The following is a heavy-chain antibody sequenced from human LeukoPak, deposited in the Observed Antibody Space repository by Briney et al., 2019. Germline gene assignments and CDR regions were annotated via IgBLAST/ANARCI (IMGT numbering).Heavy chain of an antibody. Sequence: PGGSLRLSCAASGFTLTWHVMHWVRQAPGKALEYVSFIHHNGEMTSYAESVRGRFTVSRDNPKNTLFLELSSLRTDDTAVYYCVRDMSGKYSFDYWGQGTLVIVST. CDR2: IHHNGEMT. CDR3: VRDMSGKYSFDY. J-gene: IGHJ4*02. D-gene: IGHD1-26*01. CDR1: GFTLTWHV. V-gene: IGHV3-64D*06.